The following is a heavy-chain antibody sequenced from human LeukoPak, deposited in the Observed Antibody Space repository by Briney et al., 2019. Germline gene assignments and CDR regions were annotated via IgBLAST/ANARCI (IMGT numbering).Heavy chain of an antibody. Sequence: PSGTLSLTCAVSGGSISSSNWWSWVRQPPGKGLEWIGEIYHSGSTNYNPSLKSRVTISVDTSKNQFSLKLSSVTAADTAVYYCASGGTHYYDRSLRIWGQRTMVTVSS. J-gene: IGHJ3*02. CDR1: GGSISSSNW. V-gene: IGHV4-4*02. CDR2: IYHSGST. D-gene: IGHD3-22*01. CDR3: ASGGTHYYDRSLRI.